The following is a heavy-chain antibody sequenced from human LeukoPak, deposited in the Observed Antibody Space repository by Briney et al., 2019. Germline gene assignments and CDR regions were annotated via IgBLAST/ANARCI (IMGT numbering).Heavy chain of an antibody. V-gene: IGHV3-48*01. CDR3: ARTRSSGCLTFDY. J-gene: IGHJ4*02. CDR1: EFTFSSYS. CDR2: ITNSGNSK. Sequence: GGSLRLSCAASEFTFSSYSMNWVRQAPGKGLEWVSYITNSGNSKSYADSVKGRFTISRDNTKNSLYLQMNGLRAEDTAVYYCARTRSSGCLTFDYWGQGTLVTVSS. D-gene: IGHD3-22*01.